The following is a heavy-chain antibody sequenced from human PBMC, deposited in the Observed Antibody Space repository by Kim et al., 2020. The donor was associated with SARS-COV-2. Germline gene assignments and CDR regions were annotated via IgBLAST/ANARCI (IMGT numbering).Heavy chain of an antibody. Sequence: SVKVSCKASGGTFSSYAISWVRQAPGQGLEWMGRIIPILGIANYAQKFQGRVTITADKSTSTAYMELSSLRSDDTAVYYCARESEDCSSTSCCPPSPVVGLCYYGMDVWGQGTTVTVSS. CDR1: GGTFSSYA. D-gene: IGHD2-2*01. J-gene: IGHJ6*02. CDR3: ARESEDCSSTSCCPPSPVVGLCYYGMDV. CDR2: IIPILGIA. V-gene: IGHV1-69*04.